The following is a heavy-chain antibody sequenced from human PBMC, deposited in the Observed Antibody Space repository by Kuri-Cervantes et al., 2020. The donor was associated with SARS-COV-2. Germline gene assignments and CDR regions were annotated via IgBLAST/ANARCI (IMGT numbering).Heavy chain of an antibody. D-gene: IGHD2-21*02. J-gene: IGHJ4*02. CDR1: GGSFSGYY. Sequence: GSLRLSCAVYGGSFSGYYWSWIRQPPGKGLEWIGEINHSGSTNYNPSLKSRVTVSVDTSKNQFSLRLNSVTAADTAVYYCARGGCGGDCSLDYWGQGTLVTVSS. CDR3: ARGGCGGDCSLDY. CDR2: INHSGST. V-gene: IGHV4-34*01.